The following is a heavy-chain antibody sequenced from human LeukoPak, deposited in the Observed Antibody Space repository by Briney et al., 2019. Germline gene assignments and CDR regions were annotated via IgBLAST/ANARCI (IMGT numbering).Heavy chain of an antibody. CDR1: GYTFTSYA. V-gene: IGHV1-69*13. D-gene: IGHD2-2*01. J-gene: IGHJ4*02. CDR3: ASRLYCSNTRCRNFPFAY. Sequence: GASVKVSCKASGYTFTSYAINWVRQAPGQGLEWMGGIIPIFGTANYAQKFQDRVTITADESTSTAYMELSSLRPEDTAIYYCASRLYCSNTRCRNFPFAYWGQGTLVTVSS. CDR2: IIPIFGTA.